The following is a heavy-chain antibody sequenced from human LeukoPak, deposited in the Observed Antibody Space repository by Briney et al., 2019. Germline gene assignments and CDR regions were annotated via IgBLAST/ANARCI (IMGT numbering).Heavy chain of an antibody. V-gene: IGHV1-2*02. CDR2: INPDSGAT. CDR1: GGTFSSYA. D-gene: IGHD2-2*01. CDR3: ATHSCINTICNYYGMGV. Sequence: EASVKVSCKASGGTFSSYAISWVRHAPGQGLEWMGWINPDSGATKYAQKFQGRVTMTRDTSISTAYMELSSLRSDDTAVYYCATHSCINTICNYYGMGVWGQGTTVTVSS. J-gene: IGHJ6*02.